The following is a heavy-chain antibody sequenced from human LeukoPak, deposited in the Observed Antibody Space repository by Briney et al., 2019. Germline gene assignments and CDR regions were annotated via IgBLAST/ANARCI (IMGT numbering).Heavy chain of an antibody. CDR1: GFTFSSYW. Sequence: PGGSLRLSCAASGFTFSSYWIHWVRQAPGKGLVWVSRINTDGSTTNYADSVKGRFTISRDNAKNTLYLQMNSLRAEDTAVYYCAASGPPFDYWGQGTLVTVSS. CDR2: INTDGSTT. J-gene: IGHJ4*02. CDR3: AASGPPFDY. V-gene: IGHV3-74*01. D-gene: IGHD3-3*01.